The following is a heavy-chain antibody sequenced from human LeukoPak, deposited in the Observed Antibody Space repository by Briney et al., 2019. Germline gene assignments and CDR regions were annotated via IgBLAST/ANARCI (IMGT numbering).Heavy chain of an antibody. CDR2: IYYSGST. J-gene: IGHJ4*02. V-gene: IGHV4-59*12. CDR3: ARRPGAFTFDY. Sequence: PPETLSLTCAVSGGSISSFHWSWIRQPPGKGLEWIGYIYYSGSTFYNPSLKSRVTISIDTSKNQFSLKLSSVTAADTAVYYCARRPGAFTFDYWGQGTLVTVSS. D-gene: IGHD2-2*01. CDR1: GGSISSFH.